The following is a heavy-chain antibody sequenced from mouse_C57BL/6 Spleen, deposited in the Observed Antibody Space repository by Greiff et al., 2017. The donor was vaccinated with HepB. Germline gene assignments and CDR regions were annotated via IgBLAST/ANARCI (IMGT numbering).Heavy chain of an antibody. V-gene: IGHV1-15*01. CDR3: TKYPYWYFDV. D-gene: IGHD5-1-1*01. J-gene: IGHJ1*03. Sequence: VQVVESGAELVRPGASVTLSCKASGYTFTDYEMHWVKQTPVHGLEWIGAIDPETGGTAYNQKFKGKAILTADKSSSTAYMELRSLTSEDSAVYYCTKYPYWYFDVWGTGTTVTVSS. CDR1: GYTFTDYE. CDR2: IDPETGGT.